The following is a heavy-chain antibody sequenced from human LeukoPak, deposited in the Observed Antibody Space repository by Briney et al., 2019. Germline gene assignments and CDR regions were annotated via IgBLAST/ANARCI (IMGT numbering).Heavy chain of an antibody. J-gene: IGHJ6*02. V-gene: IGHV3-30*04. D-gene: IGHD2-21*01. CDR3: ARDQSLLWWSRNAYYYYGMDV. CDR2: ISYDGSNK. CDR1: GFTFSSYA. Sequence: GRSLRLSCAASGFTFSSYAMHWVRQAPGKGLEWVAVISYDGSNKYYADSVKGRFTISRDNSKNTLYLQMNSLRAEDTAVYYCARDQSLLWWSRNAYYYYGMDVWGQGTTFTVSS.